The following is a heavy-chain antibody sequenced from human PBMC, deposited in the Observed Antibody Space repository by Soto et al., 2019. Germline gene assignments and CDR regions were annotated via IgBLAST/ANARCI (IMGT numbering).Heavy chain of an antibody. CDR2: ISSSSSYI. V-gene: IGHV3-21*01. CDR3: ARGYCSSTSCSPFDY. Sequence: GSLRLSCAASGFTFSSYSMNWVRQAPGKGLEWVSSISSSSSYIYYADSVKGRFTISRDNAKNSLYLQMNSLRAEDTAVYYCARGYCSSTSCSPFDYWGQGTLVTVSS. CDR1: GFTFSSYS. D-gene: IGHD2-2*01. J-gene: IGHJ4*02.